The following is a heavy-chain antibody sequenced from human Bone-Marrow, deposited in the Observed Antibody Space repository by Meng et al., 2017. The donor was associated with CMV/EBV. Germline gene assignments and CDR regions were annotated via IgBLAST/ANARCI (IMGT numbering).Heavy chain of an antibody. D-gene: IGHD6-19*01. CDR2: ISWNSGDM. CDR3: VRDLFSSGWYAMDV. J-gene: IGHJ6*02. CDR1: GFTFDDYA. V-gene: IGHV3-9*01. Sequence: GGSLRLSCAASGFTFDDYAMHWVRQAPGKGLEWVSGISWNSGDMGHADSVKGRFTISRDNAQNSLYLQMNSLRAEDTALYYCVRDLFSSGWYAMDVWGQGTTVAVSS.